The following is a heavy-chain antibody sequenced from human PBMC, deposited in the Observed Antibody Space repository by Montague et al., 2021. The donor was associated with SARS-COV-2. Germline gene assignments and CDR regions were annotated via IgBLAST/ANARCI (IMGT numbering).Heavy chain of an antibody. V-gene: IGHV4-61*02. CDR2: VYTTGST. D-gene: IGHD5-12*01. CDR3: ARAVIFGGYAFAYFDF. J-gene: IGHJ4*02. CDR1: GXSISSGSYY. Sequence: TLSLTCTVSGXSISSGSYYWSWIRQPAGKGLEWIGRVYTTGSTNYNPSLKSRVTISGDTSRNQFSLRLTSVTAADTAMYYCARAVIFGGYAFAYFDFWGQGVLVTVSS.